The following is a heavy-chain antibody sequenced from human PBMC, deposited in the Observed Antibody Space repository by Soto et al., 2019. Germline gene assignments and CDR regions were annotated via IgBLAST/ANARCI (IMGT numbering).Heavy chain of an antibody. V-gene: IGHV4-59*01. CDR3: ARDLCSSTSCYAAFDI. D-gene: IGHD2-2*01. CDR1: GGSISSYY. Sequence: SETLSLTCTVSGGSISSYYWSWIRQPPGKGLEWIGYIYYSGSTNYNPSLKSRVTISVDTSKNQFSLKLSSVTAADTAVYYCARDLCSSTSCYAAFDIWGQGTMVTVSS. J-gene: IGHJ3*02. CDR2: IYYSGST.